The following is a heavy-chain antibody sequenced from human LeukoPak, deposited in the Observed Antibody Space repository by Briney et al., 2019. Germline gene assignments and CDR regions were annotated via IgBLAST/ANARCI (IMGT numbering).Heavy chain of an antibody. V-gene: IGHV4-39*01. J-gene: IGHJ3*02. D-gene: IGHD1-26*01. CDR1: GGSIGSTTYY. CDR3: ARHKQSGTYYDAFDI. Sequence: RTSETLSLTCTVSGGSIGSTTYYWGWIRQPPGKELECIGSIYYSGSTYYNPSLKSRVTISLDTSKNQFSLKLSSVTAADMAVYYCARHKQSGTYYDAFDIWGQGTMVTVSS. CDR2: IYYSGST.